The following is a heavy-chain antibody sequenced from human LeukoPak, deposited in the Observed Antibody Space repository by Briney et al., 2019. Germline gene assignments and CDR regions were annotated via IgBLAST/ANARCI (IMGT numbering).Heavy chain of an antibody. J-gene: IGHJ4*02. Sequence: PSETLSLTCTVSGGSISSYYWSWIRQPPGKGLEWFGYIYYTGSTDYNPSLKSRVAISVDTSKNQFSLKLSSVTAADTAVYYCARGSKAAPGTFDYWGQGTLVTVSS. CDR3: ARGSKAAPGTFDY. D-gene: IGHD6-13*01. CDR1: GGSISSYY. V-gene: IGHV4-59*01. CDR2: IYYTGST.